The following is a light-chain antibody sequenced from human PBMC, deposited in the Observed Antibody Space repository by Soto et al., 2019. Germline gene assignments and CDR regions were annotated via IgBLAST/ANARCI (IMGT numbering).Light chain of an antibody. J-gene: IGKJ5*01. Sequence: EIVLTQSPATLPLSPGERATLSCRASQSVSSYLAWYQQKPGQAPRLLIYDAPNMATGIPARFSGSGCGTGFTLTISSLEPEDCAVYYCQQRSNWPRSTFGQGTRLEIK. CDR3: QQRSNWPRST. CDR2: DAP. V-gene: IGKV3-11*01. CDR1: QSVSSY.